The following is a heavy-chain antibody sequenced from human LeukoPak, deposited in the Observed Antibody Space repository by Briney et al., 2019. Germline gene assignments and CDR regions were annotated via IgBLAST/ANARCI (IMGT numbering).Heavy chain of an antibody. Sequence: GGSLRLSCAASGFTFSSYWMHWVRQAPGKGLVWVSRINSDGSSTSYAESVKGRFTISRDNAKNTLYLQMNSLRAEDTAVYYCARDRSDRRMTPNIDYWGQGTLVAVSS. CDR3: ARDRSDRRMTPNIDY. J-gene: IGHJ4*02. D-gene: IGHD4/OR15-4a*01. V-gene: IGHV3-74*01. CDR1: GFTFSSYW. CDR2: INSDGSST.